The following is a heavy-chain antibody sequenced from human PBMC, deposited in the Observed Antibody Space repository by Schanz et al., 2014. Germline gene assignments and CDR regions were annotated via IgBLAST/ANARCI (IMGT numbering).Heavy chain of an antibody. Sequence: QVQLVQSGAELRKPGTSVKVSCKTSGYTFSNDDISWVRQAPGQGLEWMGRIIPILGIANYAQKFQGRVTNTADKSTSTAYMDLSSLRPEDTAVYYCARSNYYDNSDYYNSFDYWGQGTLVTVSS. D-gene: IGHD3-22*01. J-gene: IGHJ4*02. CDR1: GYTFSNDD. CDR2: IIPILGIA. CDR3: ARSNYYDNSDYYNSFDY. V-gene: IGHV1-69*09.